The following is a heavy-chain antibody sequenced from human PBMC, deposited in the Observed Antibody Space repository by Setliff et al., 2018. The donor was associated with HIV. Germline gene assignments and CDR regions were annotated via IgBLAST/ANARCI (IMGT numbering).Heavy chain of an antibody. V-gene: IGHV4-61*02. CDR1: SGSIHSGSYY. CDR2: IYTSGST. Sequence: PSETLSLTCIVSSGSIHSGSYYWSWIRLPVGKGLEWTGRIYTSGSTDYNPSLKSRVAISVDTSKNHFSLNLTPVTAADTAIYFCARVGGKGYSNFLDSWGQGLLVTVSS. CDR3: ARVGGKGYSNFLDS. D-gene: IGHD2-15*01. J-gene: IGHJ4*02.